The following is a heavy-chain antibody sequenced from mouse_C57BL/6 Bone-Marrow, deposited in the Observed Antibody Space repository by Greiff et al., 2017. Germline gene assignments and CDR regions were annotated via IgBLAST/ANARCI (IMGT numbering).Heavy chain of an antibody. CDR2: IHPNSGST. J-gene: IGHJ4*01. Sequence: VQLQQPGAELVKPGASVKLSCKASGYTFTSYWMHWVKQRPGQGLEWIGMIHPNSGSTNYNEKFKSKATLTVDKSSSTAYMQLSSLTSEDCAVYYCNAGYPYYAMDYWGQGTSVTVSS. D-gene: IGHD2-3*01. CDR3: NAGYPYYAMDY. V-gene: IGHV1-64*01. CDR1: GYTFTSYW.